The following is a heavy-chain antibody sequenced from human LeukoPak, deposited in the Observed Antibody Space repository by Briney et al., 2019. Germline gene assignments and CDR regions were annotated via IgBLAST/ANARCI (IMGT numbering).Heavy chain of an antibody. J-gene: IGHJ1*01. CDR3: AGVGGTYLFQR. V-gene: IGHV3-21*03. Sequence: GGSLRLSCAASGFTFNTYSMSWVRQAPGKGLEWVSSITGSSRSIDYADSVKFRFTISRANAKNSLYLQMNSLKAEDTSVYYFAGVGGTYLFQRWGEGTLVTVSS. CDR1: GFTFNTYS. D-gene: IGHD1-26*01. CDR2: ITGSSRSI.